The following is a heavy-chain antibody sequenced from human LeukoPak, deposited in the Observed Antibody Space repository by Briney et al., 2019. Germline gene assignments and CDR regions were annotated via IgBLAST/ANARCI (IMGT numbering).Heavy chain of an antibody. Sequence: PGGSLRLSCAASGFTVSSNYMSRVRQAPGKGLEWVSVIYSGGSTYYADSVKGRFTISRDNSKNTLYLQMNSLRAEDTAVYYCARTPYGAHFDYWGQGTLVTVSS. CDR2: IYSGGST. V-gene: IGHV3-53*01. D-gene: IGHD4-17*01. CDR3: ARTPYGAHFDY. CDR1: GFTVSSNY. J-gene: IGHJ4*02.